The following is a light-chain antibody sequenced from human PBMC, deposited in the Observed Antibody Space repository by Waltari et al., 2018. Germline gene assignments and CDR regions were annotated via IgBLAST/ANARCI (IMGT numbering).Light chain of an antibody. CDR3: QQYDDWPPWT. CDR2: GAS. J-gene: IGKJ1*01. Sequence: EIVMTQSPATLSVSPGERATLSCRASQSVSDHLAWYQQKPGQAPSLLIYGASTRATGIPARFSGSGSGTEFTLTISSLQSEDFAVYFCQQYDDWPPWTLGQGTKVEMK. CDR1: QSVSDH. V-gene: IGKV3-15*01.